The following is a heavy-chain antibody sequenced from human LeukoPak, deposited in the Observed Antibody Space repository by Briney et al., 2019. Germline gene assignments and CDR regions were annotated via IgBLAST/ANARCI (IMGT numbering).Heavy chain of an antibody. CDR1: GGSFSGYY. Sequence: SETLSLTCAVYGGSFSGYYWSWIRQPPGKGLEWIGEINHSGSTYYNPSLKSRVTISVDTSKNQFSLKLSSVTAADTAVYYCARVGGDSYGFDYWGQGTLVTVSS. V-gene: IGHV4-34*01. CDR2: INHSGST. J-gene: IGHJ4*02. CDR3: ARVGGDSYGFDY. D-gene: IGHD5-18*01.